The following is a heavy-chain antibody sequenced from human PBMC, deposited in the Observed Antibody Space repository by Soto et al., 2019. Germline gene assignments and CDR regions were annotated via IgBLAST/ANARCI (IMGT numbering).Heavy chain of an antibody. CDR2: ISGSGGST. J-gene: IGHJ6*03. CDR1: GFTFSSYA. Sequence: PGGSLRLSCAASGFTFSSYAMSWVRQAPGKGLEWVSAISGSGGSTYYADSVKGRFTISRDNSKNTLYLQMNSLRAEDTAVYYCAKGDGDYYSSYYYYYMDXWGKGTTVTVSS. V-gene: IGHV3-23*01. CDR3: AKGDGDYYSSYYYYYMDX. D-gene: IGHD2-21*02.